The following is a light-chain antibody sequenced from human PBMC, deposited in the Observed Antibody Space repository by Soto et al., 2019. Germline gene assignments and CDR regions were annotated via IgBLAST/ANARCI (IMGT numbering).Light chain of an antibody. J-gene: IGKJ1*01. V-gene: IGKV1-5*03. Sequence: DIQMTQSPSTLSASVGDRVTITCRASQSISSWLAWYQQNPGKAPKLLIYEASSLESGVPSRFGGSGSGTEFTLTISSLQPDDFATYYCQQYKSYFRTFGQGTKVEIK. CDR3: QQYKSYFRT. CDR1: QSISSW. CDR2: EAS.